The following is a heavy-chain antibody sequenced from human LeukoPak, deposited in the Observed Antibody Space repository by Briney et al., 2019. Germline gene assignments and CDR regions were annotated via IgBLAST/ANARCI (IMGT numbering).Heavy chain of an antibody. CDR1: GYTFTSYA. CDR3: ARPRGIVVVTAIDY. Sequence: ASVKVSCKASGYTFTSYAMHWVRQAPGQRLEWMGRINAGNGNTKYSQKFQGRVTITRDTTASTAYMELSSLRSEDTAVYYCARPRGIVVVTAIDYWGQGTLVTVSS. J-gene: IGHJ4*02. CDR2: INAGNGNT. V-gene: IGHV1-3*01. D-gene: IGHD2-21*02.